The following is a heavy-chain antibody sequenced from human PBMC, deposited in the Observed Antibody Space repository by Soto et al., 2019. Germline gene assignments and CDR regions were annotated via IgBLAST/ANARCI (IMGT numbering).Heavy chain of an antibody. D-gene: IGHD6-13*01. J-gene: IGHJ5*02. CDR1: GFTFSSYG. Sequence: QVQLVESGRGVVQPGRSLRLSCAASGFTFSSYGMHWVRQAPGKGLEWVAVISYDGSNKYYADSVKGRFTISRYNSKNTLYLQMNSLRAEDTAVYYCAKESHSSSWYSDWSDPLGQGTLVTVSS. CDR2: ISYDGSNK. CDR3: AKESHSSSWYSDWSDP. V-gene: IGHV3-30*18.